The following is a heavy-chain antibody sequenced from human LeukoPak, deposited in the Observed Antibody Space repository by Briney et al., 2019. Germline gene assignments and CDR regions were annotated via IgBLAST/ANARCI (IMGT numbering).Heavy chain of an antibody. D-gene: IGHD3-22*01. V-gene: IGHV4-59*08. CDR1: GGSISSYY. J-gene: IGHJ4*02. Sequence: SETLSLTCTVSGGSISSYYWSWIRQPPGKGLEWIGYIYYSGSTNYNPSLKSRVTISVDTSKNQFSLKLSSVTAADTAVYYCARLVRYYYDSSGHYYFDYWGQGTLVTVSS. CDR3: ARLVRYYYDSSGHYYFDY. CDR2: IYYSGST.